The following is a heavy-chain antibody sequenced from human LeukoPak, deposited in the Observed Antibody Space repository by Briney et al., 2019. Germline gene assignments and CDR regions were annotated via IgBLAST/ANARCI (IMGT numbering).Heavy chain of an antibody. CDR1: GFIFTNYS. CDR3: ATDRGWRTSGYYLYYFEY. CDR2: IKHDGSEK. V-gene: IGHV3-7*01. J-gene: IGHJ4*02. Sequence: GGSLRLSCAASGFIFTNYSMSWVRQAPGKGLEWVASIKHDGSEKYYVDSVRGRFTISRDNTMNSLYLQMSSLRAEDTAVYYCATDRGWRTSGYYLYYFEYWGQGTLVTFSS. D-gene: IGHD3-3*01.